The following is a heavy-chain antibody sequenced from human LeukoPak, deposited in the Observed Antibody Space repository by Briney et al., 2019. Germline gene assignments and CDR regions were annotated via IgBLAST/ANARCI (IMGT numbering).Heavy chain of an antibody. CDR1: GFIFTNYS. CDR3: ATDRGWRTSGYYLYYFEY. CDR2: IKHDGSEK. V-gene: IGHV3-7*01. J-gene: IGHJ4*02. Sequence: GGSLRLSCAASGFIFTNYSMSWVRQAPGKGLEWVASIKHDGSEKYYVDSVRGRFTISRDNTMNSLYLQMSSLRAEDTAVYYCATDRGWRTSGYYLYYFEYWGQGTLVTFSS. D-gene: IGHD3-3*01.